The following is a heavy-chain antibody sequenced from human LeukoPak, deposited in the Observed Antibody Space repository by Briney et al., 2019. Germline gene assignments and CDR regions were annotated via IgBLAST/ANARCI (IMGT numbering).Heavy chain of an antibody. Sequence: ASVKVSCKASGYTFKSYAMNWVRQAPGQGLECLGWINTNTGNPTYAQGFTGRFVFSLDTSVSTAYLQISSLKAEDTAVYYRARAGSGYPLSFDIWGQGTMVTVSS. J-gene: IGHJ3*02. CDR2: INTNTGNP. D-gene: IGHD3-3*01. CDR1: GYTFKSYA. V-gene: IGHV7-4-1*02. CDR3: ARAGSGYPLSFDI.